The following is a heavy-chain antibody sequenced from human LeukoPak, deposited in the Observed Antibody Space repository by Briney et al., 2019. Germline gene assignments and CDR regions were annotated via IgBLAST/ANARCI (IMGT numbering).Heavy chain of an antibody. V-gene: IGHV4-34*01. CDR1: GGSFSGYY. CDR2: INHSGST. CDR3: ASVEMATAYFDY. J-gene: IGHJ4*02. Sequence: SETLSLTRAVYGGSFSGYYWSWIRQPPGKGLEWIGEINHSGSTNYNPSLKSRVTISVDTSKNQLSLKLSPVTAADTAVYFCASVEMATAYFDYWGQGTLVTVSS. D-gene: IGHD5-18*01.